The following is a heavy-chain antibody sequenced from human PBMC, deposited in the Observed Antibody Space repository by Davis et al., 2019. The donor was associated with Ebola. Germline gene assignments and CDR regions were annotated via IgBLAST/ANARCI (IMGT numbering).Heavy chain of an antibody. CDR2: IRSKAYGGTT. V-gene: IGHV3-49*04. CDR1: GFTFSSYA. Sequence: GESLKISCAASGFTFSSYAMHWVRQAPGKGLEWVGFIRSKAYGGTTEYAASVKGRFTISRDDSKSIAYLQMNSLKTEDTAVYYCTRYSPYYYYYGMDVWGQGTTVTVSS. CDR3: TRYSPYYYYYGMDV. J-gene: IGHJ6*02. D-gene: IGHD4-11*01.